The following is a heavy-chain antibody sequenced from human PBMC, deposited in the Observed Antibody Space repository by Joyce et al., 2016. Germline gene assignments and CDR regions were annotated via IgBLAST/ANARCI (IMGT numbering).Heavy chain of an antibody. CDR3: ARGASWYFDY. Sequence: QVQLQQWGAGLLKPSETLSLTCAVYGGSFSGFYWTYIRQTRGKGLEWIGEINYSGRTHYNPSLKSRVTISVDTSKNHFSLKLTSVTAADTALYYCARGASWYFDYWGQGTLVTVSS. D-gene: IGHD6-6*01. J-gene: IGHJ4*02. CDR2: INYSGRT. CDR1: GGSFSGFY. V-gene: IGHV4-34*02.